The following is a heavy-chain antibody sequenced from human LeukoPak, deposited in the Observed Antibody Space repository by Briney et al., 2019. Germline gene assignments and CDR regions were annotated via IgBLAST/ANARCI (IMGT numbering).Heavy chain of an antibody. J-gene: IGHJ3*02. CDR3: ARLATTVYAFDI. CDR1: GGTFSSYA. Sequence: GSSVKVSCKASGGTFSSYAISWVRQAPGQGLEWMGRIIPILGIANYAQKFQGRVTITADKSTSTAYMELSSLRPEDTAVYYCARLATTVYAFDIWGQGTMVTVSS. D-gene: IGHD1-26*01. CDR2: IIPILGIA. V-gene: IGHV1-69*04.